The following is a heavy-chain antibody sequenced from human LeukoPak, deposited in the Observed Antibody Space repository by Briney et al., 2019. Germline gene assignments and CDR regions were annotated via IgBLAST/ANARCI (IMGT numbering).Heavy chain of an antibody. D-gene: IGHD2-15*01. CDR1: GGSFSGYY. J-gene: IGHJ4*02. Sequence: SETLSLTCAVSGGSFSGYYWSWIRQPPGKGLEWIGEINHSGSTNYNPSLKSRVTISVDTSKNQFSLKLSSVTAAGTAVYYRARGRCSGGSCYSGRYFDYWGQGTLVTVSS. CDR2: INHSGST. V-gene: IGHV4-34*01. CDR3: ARGRCSGGSCYSGRYFDY.